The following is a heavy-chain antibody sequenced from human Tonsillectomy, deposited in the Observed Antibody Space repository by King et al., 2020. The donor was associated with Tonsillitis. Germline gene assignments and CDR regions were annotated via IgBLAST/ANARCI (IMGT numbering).Heavy chain of an antibody. V-gene: IGHV3-72*01. J-gene: IGHJ5*01. Sequence: EVQLVESGGGLVQPGGSLRLSCAASGFTFSALYMDWVRQAPGRGLEWVGRSRNKANGYTTDYGASVKGRFTISRDDSRNSLYLQMNSLKIEDTAVYYYCRVRTGDSIDSWGHGNLATASS. CDR1: GFTFSALY. CDR3: CRVRTGDSIDS. D-gene: IGHD4-17*01. CDR2: SRNKANGYTT.